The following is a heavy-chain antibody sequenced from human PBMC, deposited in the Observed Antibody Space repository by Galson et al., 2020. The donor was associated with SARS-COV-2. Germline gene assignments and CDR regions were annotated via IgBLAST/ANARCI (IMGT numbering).Heavy chain of an antibody. CDR2: ISYDGSNK. D-gene: IGHD3-22*01. CDR1: GFTFSSYA. J-gene: IGHJ3*02. V-gene: IGHV3-30*01. CDR3: AREGLNYYDSSGYYSADAFDI. Sequence: GESLKISCAASGFTFSSYAMHWVRQAPGKGLEWVAVISYDGSNKYYADSVKGRFTISRDNSKNTLYLQMNSLSAEDTAVYYCAREGLNYYDSSGYYSADAFDIWGQGTMVTVSS.